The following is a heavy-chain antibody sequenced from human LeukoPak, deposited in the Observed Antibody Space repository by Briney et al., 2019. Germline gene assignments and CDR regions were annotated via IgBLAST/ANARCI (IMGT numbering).Heavy chain of an antibody. CDR1: GGTFSSYA. CDR2: IIPIFGTA. V-gene: IGHV1-69*05. CDR3: ARVASHGDYDYFDY. D-gene: IGHD4-17*01. J-gene: IGHJ4*02. Sequence: ASVKVSCKASGGTFSSYAISWVRQAPGQGLEWMGGIIPIFGTANYAQKFQGRVTITTDESTSTAYMELSSLRSEDTAVYYCARVASHGDYDYFDYWGQGTLVTVSS.